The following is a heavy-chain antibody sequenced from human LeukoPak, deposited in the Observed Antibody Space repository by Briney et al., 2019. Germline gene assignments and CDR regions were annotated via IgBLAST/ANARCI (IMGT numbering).Heavy chain of an antibody. CDR2: ISWNGGST. J-gene: IGHJ4*02. CDR3: ARGGDSSGSYFDY. D-gene: IGHD3-22*01. Sequence: GGSLRLSCAASGFTFSTYWMHWVRQAPGKGLEWVSGISWNGGSTGYADSVKGRFTISRDNGKNSLYLQMNSLRAEDTALYYCARGGDSSGSYFDYWGQGTLVTVSS. CDR1: GFTFSTYW. V-gene: IGHV3-20*04.